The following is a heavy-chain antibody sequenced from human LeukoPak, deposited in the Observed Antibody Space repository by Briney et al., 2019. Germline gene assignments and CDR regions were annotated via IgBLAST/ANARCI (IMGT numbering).Heavy chain of an antibody. CDR3: ARDNSVGDIAWWFDP. D-gene: IGHD3-16*02. Sequence: GSVKVSCKASGYTFTSHYMHWVRQAPGQGPEWMGLINPSGSSTLYAQKFQGRVTMTRDMSTTTDYMELSSLRSEDTAVYYCARDNSVGDIAWWFDPWGQGTLVTVSS. CDR1: GYTFTSHY. V-gene: IGHV1-46*01. J-gene: IGHJ5*02. CDR2: INPSGSST.